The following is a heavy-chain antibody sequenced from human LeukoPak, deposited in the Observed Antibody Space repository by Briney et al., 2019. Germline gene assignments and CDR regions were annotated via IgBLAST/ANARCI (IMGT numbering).Heavy chain of an antibody. Sequence: PGGSLRLSCAASGFTFSSYAMSWVRQAPGKGLEWVSAISGSGGSTYYADSVKGRFTISRDNSKNTLYLQMNSLRAEDTAVYYCAKDLWSPSYYDFWSGYNYWGQGTLVTVSS. J-gene: IGHJ4*02. V-gene: IGHV3-23*01. CDR3: AKDLWSPSYYDFWSGYNY. CDR1: GFTFSSYA. D-gene: IGHD3-3*01. CDR2: ISGSGGST.